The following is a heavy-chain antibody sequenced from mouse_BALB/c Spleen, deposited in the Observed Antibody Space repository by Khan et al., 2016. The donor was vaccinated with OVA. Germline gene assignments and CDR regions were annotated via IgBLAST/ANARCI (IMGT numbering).Heavy chain of an antibody. CDR1: GYSITSGYG. CDR3: ARTARIKY. Sequence: EVKLLESGPGLVKPSQSLSLICTVTGYSITSGYGWNWIRQFPGNKLEWLGYISYSGSTNYNPSLKSRISITRDTSKNQFFLQLNSVTTEVTATYYCARTARIKYWGQGTTLTVSS. V-gene: IGHV3-2*02. CDR2: ISYSGST. D-gene: IGHD1-2*01. J-gene: IGHJ2*01.